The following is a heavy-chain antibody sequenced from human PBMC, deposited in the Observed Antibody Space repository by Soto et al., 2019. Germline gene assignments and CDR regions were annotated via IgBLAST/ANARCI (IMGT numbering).Heavy chain of an antibody. CDR2: IIPIFGTA. D-gene: IGHD5-18*01. Sequence: SVKVSCKASGGTFSSYAISWVRQAPGQGLEWMGGIIPIFGTANYAQKFQGRVTITADESTSTAYMELSSLRSEDTAVYYCARYSDHASGYSYGPTNQRSYYFDYWGQGTLVTVSS. CDR1: GGTFSSYA. CDR3: ARYSDHASGYSYGPTNQRSYYFDY. J-gene: IGHJ4*02. V-gene: IGHV1-69*13.